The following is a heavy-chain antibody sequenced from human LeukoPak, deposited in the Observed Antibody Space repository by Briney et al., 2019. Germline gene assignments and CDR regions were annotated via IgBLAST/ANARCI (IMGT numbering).Heavy chain of an antibody. CDR1: GGSIRSGDYY. CDR2: IHHTGST. V-gene: IGHV4-30-4*01. D-gene: IGHD3-10*01. J-gene: IGHJ4*02. CDR3: ARGDGSGSYYNVGSDY. Sequence: SQTLSLTCTVSGGSIRSGDYYWSWTRQPPGKGLEWIGYIHHTGSTKYNPSLKSRVVISADMSKNLLSLKLNSVTAADTAVYYCARGDGSGSYYNVGSDYWGQGTLVTVSS.